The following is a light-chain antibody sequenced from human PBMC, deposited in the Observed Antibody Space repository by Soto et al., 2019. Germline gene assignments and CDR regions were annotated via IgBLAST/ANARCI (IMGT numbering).Light chain of an antibody. V-gene: IGKV3-20*01. CDR3: QQHGSSPPT. CDR2: GAS. CDR1: QSVSSTY. Sequence: EIVLTQSPGTLSLSPGERATLSCRASQSVSSTYLAWYQQKPGQAPRLLIYGASSRASGIPDRFSGSGSGPDFTLTIITLEPDEFSVYSCQQHGSSPPTFGGG. J-gene: IGKJ4*01.